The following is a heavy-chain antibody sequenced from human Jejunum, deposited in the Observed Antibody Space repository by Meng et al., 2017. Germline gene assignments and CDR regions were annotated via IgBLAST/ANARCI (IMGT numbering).Heavy chain of an antibody. CDR1: CVSISTAGYY. Sequence: SVRRPGKRSESRALTCSVSCVSISTAGYYCGVIRQSPEKSREWIGSIFYSGTTYYNPSLKSRVTISIDTSKNQFSLKMNSVTAADTAVYYCARDTAGFGPWVQGTLVTVSS. CDR2: IFYSGTT. J-gene: IGHJ5*02. CDR3: ARDTAGFGP. V-gene: IGHV4-39*07. D-gene: IGHD6-13*01.